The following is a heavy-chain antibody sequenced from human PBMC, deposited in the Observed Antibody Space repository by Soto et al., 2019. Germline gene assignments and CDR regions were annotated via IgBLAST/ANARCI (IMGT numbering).Heavy chain of an antibody. Sequence: PSETLSLTCTVSGGSISSGDYYWSWIRQPPGKGLEWIGYIYYSGSTYYNPSLKSRVTISVDTSKNQFSLKLSSVTAADTAVYYCARDAGYCSSTSCYRWFDPWGQGTLVTVSS. V-gene: IGHV4-30-4*01. CDR3: ARDAGYCSSTSCYRWFDP. CDR2: IYYSGST. CDR1: GGSISSGDYY. D-gene: IGHD2-2*01. J-gene: IGHJ5*02.